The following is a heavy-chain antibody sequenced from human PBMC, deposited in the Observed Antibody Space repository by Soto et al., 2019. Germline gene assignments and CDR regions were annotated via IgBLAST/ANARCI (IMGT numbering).Heavy chain of an antibody. Sequence: PGGSLRLSCAAYGLTVSSNYMSWVRPATGKGLEWVSDIYRGGSTYYAESVKGRVTISRDNSKNTLYLQMNSLRAEDTDVYYCARESDVGNCIGGSCPHYGMDVWGQGPTVTVS. D-gene: IGHD2-15*01. J-gene: IGHJ6*02. CDR1: GLTVSSNY. V-gene: IGHV3-53*01. CDR2: IYRGGST. CDR3: ARESDVGNCIGGSCPHYGMDV.